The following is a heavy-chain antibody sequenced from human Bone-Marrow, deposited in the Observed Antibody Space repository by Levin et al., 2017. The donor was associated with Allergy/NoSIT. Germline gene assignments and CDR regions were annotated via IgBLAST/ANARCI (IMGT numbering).Heavy chain of an antibody. CDR3: ARDRPGDFYGMDV. CDR2: IYHSVST. J-gene: IGHJ6*02. Sequence: SQTLSLTCAVSGGSLKSGPYSWSWIRQPPGKGLEWIGYIYHSVSTYYNPSLKSRVTISVDRSKNQFSLKLTSVTAADTAVYYCARDRPGDFYGMDVWGQGTTVTVSS. V-gene: IGHV4-30-2*01. CDR1: GGSLKSGPYS.